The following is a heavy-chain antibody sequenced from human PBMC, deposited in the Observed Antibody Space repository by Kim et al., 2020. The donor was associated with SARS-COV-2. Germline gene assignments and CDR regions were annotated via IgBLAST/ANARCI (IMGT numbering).Heavy chain of an antibody. CDR3: ASTGKGHQLLQNFDY. J-gene: IGHJ4*02. V-gene: IGHV4-34*01. CDR1: GGSFSGYY. CDR2: INHSGST. D-gene: IGHD2-2*01. Sequence: SETLSLTCAVYGGSFSGYYWSWIRQPPGKGLEWIGEINHSGSTNYNPSLKSRVTISVDTSKNQFSLKLSSVTAADTAVYYCASTGKGHQLLQNFDYWGQGTLVTVSS.